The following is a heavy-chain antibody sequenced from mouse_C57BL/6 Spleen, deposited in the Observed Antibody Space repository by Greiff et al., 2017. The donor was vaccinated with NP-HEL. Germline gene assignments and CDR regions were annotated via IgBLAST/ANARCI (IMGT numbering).Heavy chain of an antibody. D-gene: IGHD1-1*01. CDR1: GFTFSDYG. CDR2: ISSGSSTI. CDR3: ARGNTTVVEDAMDD. J-gene: IGHJ4*01. V-gene: IGHV5-17*01. Sequence: EVKLVESGGGLVKPGGSLKLSCAASGFTFSDYGMHWVRQAPEKGLEWVAYISSGSSTIYYADTVKGRFTISRDKAKNTLFLQMTSLRSEDTAMYYCARGNTTVVEDAMDDWGQGTSVTVSS.